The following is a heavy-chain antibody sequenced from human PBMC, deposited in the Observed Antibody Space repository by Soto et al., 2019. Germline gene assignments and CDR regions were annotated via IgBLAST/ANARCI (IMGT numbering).Heavy chain of an antibody. D-gene: IGHD4-17*01. CDR2: IYSGGST. Sequence: VGSLRLSCAASGFTVSSNYMSWVRQAPGKGLEWVSVIYSGGSTYYADSVKGRFTISRDNSKNTLYLQMNSLRAEDTAVYYCATDYGGIQGYFQHWGQGTLVTVSS. J-gene: IGHJ1*01. CDR1: GFTVSSNY. V-gene: IGHV3-53*01. CDR3: ATDYGGIQGYFQH.